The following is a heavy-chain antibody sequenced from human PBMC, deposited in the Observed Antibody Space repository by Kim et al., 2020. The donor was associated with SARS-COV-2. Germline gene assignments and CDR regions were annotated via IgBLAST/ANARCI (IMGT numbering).Heavy chain of an antibody. Sequence: ASVKVSCKASGNIFTSYYIHWVRQAPGQGLEWMGIINPRASDTSYAPRFQGRVTMTRDTSTSTVYMELSSLRSEDTAMYYCARDNRDCVGDCYVAFHGWG. CDR1: GNIFTSYY. CDR3: ARDNRDCVGDCYVAFHG. D-gene: IGHD2-21*02. V-gene: IGHV1-46*01. CDR2: INPRASDT. J-gene: IGHJ3*01.